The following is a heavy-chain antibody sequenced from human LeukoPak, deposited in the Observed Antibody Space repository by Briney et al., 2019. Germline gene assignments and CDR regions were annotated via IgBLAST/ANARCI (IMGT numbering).Heavy chain of an antibody. J-gene: IGHJ5*02. Sequence: GGSLRLSCAASGFTFSSYSMNWVRQAPGKGLEWVSSISSSSSYIYYADSVKGRFTISRDNAKNSLYLQMNSLRAEDTAVYYCASFPLWFGELSRIAKWFDPWGQGTLVTVSS. CDR3: ASFPLWFGELSRIAKWFDP. CDR1: GFTFSSYS. CDR2: ISSSSSYI. V-gene: IGHV3-21*01. D-gene: IGHD3-10*01.